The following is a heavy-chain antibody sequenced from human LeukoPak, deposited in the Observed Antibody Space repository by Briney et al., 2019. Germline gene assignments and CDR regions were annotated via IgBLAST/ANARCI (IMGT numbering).Heavy chain of an antibody. CDR3: ARSEDALGIAAAGDAFDI. D-gene: IGHD6-13*01. J-gene: IGHJ3*02. Sequence: SETLSLTCAVSGGSISSYYWSCGRQPPGKGVGCGGDIYYSGSTNYNTSLKSRVTISVDTSKNQFSLKLSSVTAADTAVYYCARSEDALGIAAAGDAFDIWGQGTMVTVSS. CDR2: IYYSGST. V-gene: IGHV4-59*08. CDR1: GGSISSYY.